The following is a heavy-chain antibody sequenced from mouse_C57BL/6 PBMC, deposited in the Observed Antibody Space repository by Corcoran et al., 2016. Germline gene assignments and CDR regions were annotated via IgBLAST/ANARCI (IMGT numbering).Heavy chain of an antibody. CDR3: ARSGSSPYYAMDY. CDR2: INTYSGVP. J-gene: IGHJ4*01. CDR1: GYTFTTYE. D-gene: IGHD1-1*01. Sequence: QIQLVQSGPELQKPGETVKISCKASGYTFTTYEMSWAKQAPGKGVKWMGWINTYSGVPTYADDFKGRFAFSLETSAITAYLQINNLKNEYTATYFCARSGSSPYYAMDYWGQGTSVTVSS. V-gene: IGHV9-3*01.